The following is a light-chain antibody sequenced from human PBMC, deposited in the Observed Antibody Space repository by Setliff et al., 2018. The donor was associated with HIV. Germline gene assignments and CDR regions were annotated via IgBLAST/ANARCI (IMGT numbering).Light chain of an antibody. CDR2: END. V-gene: IGLV1-51*01. Sequence: QSVLTQPPSVSAAPGQKVTISCSGFTSTIGTNYVSWYQQLPGTAPKVVLYENDKRPAGTPDRFSGSKSATSATLGITGLQTGDEADYYCGTWDSSVNGGYVFGTGTKVTVL. CDR1: TSTIGTNY. CDR3: GTWDSSVNGGYV. J-gene: IGLJ1*01.